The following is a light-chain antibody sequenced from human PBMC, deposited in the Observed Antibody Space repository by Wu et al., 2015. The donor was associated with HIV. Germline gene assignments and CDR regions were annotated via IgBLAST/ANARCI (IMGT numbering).Light chain of an antibody. V-gene: IGKV3-11*02. CDR2: DVS. Sequence: EIVLTQSPDTLSLSPGERATLSCRASQGVGMFLAWYQQRDGQSPRLLIYDVSKRATGIPARFSGSGSGRDFTLTISSLEPEDSAVYYCQQRSTWPVTFGQGTRLE. CDR1: QGVGMF. J-gene: IGKJ5*01. CDR3: QQRSTWPVT.